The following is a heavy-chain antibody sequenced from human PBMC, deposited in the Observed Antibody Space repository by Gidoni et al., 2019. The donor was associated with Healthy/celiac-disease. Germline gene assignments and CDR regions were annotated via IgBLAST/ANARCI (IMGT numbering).Heavy chain of an antibody. J-gene: IGHJ6*02. Sequence: QVQLVQSGAEVKKPGASAKVSCKASGYPFTSYGISWVRQAPGQGLEWMGWISAYNGNTNYAQKLQGRVTMTTDTSTSTAYMELRSLRSDDTAVYYCARARYSSSWYNYGMDVWGQGTTVTVSS. CDR1: GYPFTSYG. V-gene: IGHV1-18*01. D-gene: IGHD6-13*01. CDR2: ISAYNGNT. CDR3: ARARYSSSWYNYGMDV.